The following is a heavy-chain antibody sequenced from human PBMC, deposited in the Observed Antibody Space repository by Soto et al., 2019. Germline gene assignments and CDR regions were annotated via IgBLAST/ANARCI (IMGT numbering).Heavy chain of an antibody. D-gene: IGHD3-22*01. CDR1: GGSISSSGYY. J-gene: IGHJ4*02. Sequence: QVQLQESGPGLVKPSQTLFLTCTVSGGSISSSGYYWSWIRQHPGKGLEWIGYIYYSGSTYYNPSLKSRVTISLDTSKNQFSLKLSSVTAADTAVYYCARVGYDSSGYQFDYWGQGTLVTVSS. CDR3: ARVGYDSSGYQFDY. CDR2: IYYSGST. V-gene: IGHV4-31*03.